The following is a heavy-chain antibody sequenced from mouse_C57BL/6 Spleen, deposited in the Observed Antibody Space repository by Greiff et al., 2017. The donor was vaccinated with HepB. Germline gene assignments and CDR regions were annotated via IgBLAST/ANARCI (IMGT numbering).Heavy chain of an antibody. CDR1: GYAFTNYL. CDR2: INPGSGGT. CDR3: ARRVGRADYFDY. J-gene: IGHJ2*01. Sequence: QVQLKESGAELVRPGTSVKVSCKASGYAFTNYLIEWVKQRPGQGLEWIGVINPGSGGTNYNEKFKGKATLTADKSSSTAYMQLSSLTSEDSAVYFCARRVGRADYFDYWGQGTTLTVSS. V-gene: IGHV1-54*01. D-gene: IGHD4-1*01.